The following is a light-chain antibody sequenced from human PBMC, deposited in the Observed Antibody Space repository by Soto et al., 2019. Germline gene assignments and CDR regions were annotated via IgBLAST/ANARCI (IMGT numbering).Light chain of an antibody. CDR3: QQYGSSPT. CDR2: GAS. Sequence: EIVLTQSPGPLSVSTGERATLSCWASQSVSGSFVAWYQQKPGQAPRLLIYGASSRAAGIPDRFSGSGSGTDFTLTISRLEPEDFAVYHCQQYGSSPTFCQGTKVDIK. V-gene: IGKV3-20*01. CDR1: QSVSGSF. J-gene: IGKJ1*01.